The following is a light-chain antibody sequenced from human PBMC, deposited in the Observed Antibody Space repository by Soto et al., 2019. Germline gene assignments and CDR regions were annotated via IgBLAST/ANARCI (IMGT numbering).Light chain of an antibody. CDR1: QSILSW. J-gene: IGKJ1*01. CDR3: QQYDTYWT. CDR2: DAS. Sequence: DIQMTQSPSTLSASVGDRVTITCRASQSILSWLAWYQHKPGKAPKLLIYDASSLESGVPSRFSVSRSGTEFTLTVSSLQTDDSATYYCQQYDTYWTFGQGTKVEI. V-gene: IGKV1-5*01.